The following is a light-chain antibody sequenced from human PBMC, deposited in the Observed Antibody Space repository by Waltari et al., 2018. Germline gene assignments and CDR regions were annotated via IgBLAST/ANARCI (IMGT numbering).Light chain of an antibody. CDR1: QSVASSY. J-gene: IGKJ3*01. CDR3: QQYGDSPPLFT. CDR2: AAS. Sequence: IVLTQSPGTMTFSPGERATISGRASQSVASSYLAWYQQKPGRAPRLLIYAASSRATGVPDRFSGSGSGTDFTLTISRLEPEDFAVYYCQQYGDSPPLFTFGPGTKVDIK. V-gene: IGKV3-20*01.